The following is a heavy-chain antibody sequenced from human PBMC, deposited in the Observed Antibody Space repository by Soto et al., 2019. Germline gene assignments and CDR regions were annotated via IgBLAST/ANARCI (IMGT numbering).Heavy chain of an antibody. Sequence: QEQLQESGPGLLKPSQTLALTCTLSGNSISTGAYYWRWLRRHPLKGLEWIGHIFYSGNTHYSPSLESRVSISVDTSKNEFSIKLNSVTVASAAIYYCAREGRSAAPQAGFDLWGQGTLVTVSS. CDR3: AREGRSAAPQAGFDL. CDR2: IFYSGNT. CDR1: GNSISTGAYY. J-gene: IGHJ4*02. V-gene: IGHV4-31*03. D-gene: IGHD3-10*01.